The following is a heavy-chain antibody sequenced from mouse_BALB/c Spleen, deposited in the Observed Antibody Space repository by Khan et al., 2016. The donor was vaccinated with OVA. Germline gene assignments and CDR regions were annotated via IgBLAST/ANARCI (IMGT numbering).Heavy chain of an antibody. CDR2: IDPANGNT. D-gene: IGHD4-1*01. Sequence: VQLQQSGAELVKPGASVKLSCTASGFNIKDTYMHWVKQRPEQGMEWIGRIDPANGNTKYDPKFQGKATITADTSSNTAYLQLSSLTSEDTAVYYCVRDYWDVFAYWGQGILVTVSA. J-gene: IGHJ3*01. CDR1: GFNIKDTY. V-gene: IGHV14-3*02. CDR3: VRDYWDVFAY.